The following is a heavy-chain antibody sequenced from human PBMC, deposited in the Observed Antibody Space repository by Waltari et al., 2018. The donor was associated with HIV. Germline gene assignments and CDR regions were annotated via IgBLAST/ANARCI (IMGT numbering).Heavy chain of an antibody. D-gene: IGHD3-10*01. CDR3: TTGAEDLWRVY. CDR2: IKSKSDGGTK. J-gene: IGHJ4*02. V-gene: IGHV3-15*01. Sequence: EVQLVESGGGLVKPGGALRLSCAASGFIFSNAGMSWVRQAPGKGLEWVGRIKSKSDGGTKDYAAPVKGRFTISRDDSKNTLYLQMNTLKTEDTAVYYCTTGAEDLWRVYWGQGNLVTVSS. CDR1: GFIFSNAG.